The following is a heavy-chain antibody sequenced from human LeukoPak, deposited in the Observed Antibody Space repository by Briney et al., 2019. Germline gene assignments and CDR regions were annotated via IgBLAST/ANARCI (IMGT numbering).Heavy chain of an antibody. D-gene: IGHD3-9*01. Sequence: GGSLRLSCAASGFTFRSYSMNWVRQAPGKGLEWVSSISSSSSYIYYADSVKGRFTISRDNAKNSLYLQMNSLRAEDTAVYYCARDLVVLRYFDWSLPSFDYWGQGTLVTVSS. CDR3: ARDLVVLRYFDWSLPSFDY. CDR2: ISSSSSYI. J-gene: IGHJ4*02. CDR1: GFTFRSYS. V-gene: IGHV3-21*01.